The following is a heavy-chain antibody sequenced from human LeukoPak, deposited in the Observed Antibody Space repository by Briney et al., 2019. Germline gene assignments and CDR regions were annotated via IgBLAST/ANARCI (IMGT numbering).Heavy chain of an antibody. V-gene: IGHV4-59*01. J-gene: IGHJ3*02. CDR1: GGSISGDH. Sequence: SETLSLTCTVSGGSISGDHWSWIRQPPGEGLEWIGYMSPSGSTNYNPSLKSRGTIFRDTSKNQFFLKLSAVTAADTAVYYCAKDRSINAIDIWGQGTVVTVSA. CDR2: MSPSGST. CDR3: AKDRSINAIDI. D-gene: IGHD2-21*01.